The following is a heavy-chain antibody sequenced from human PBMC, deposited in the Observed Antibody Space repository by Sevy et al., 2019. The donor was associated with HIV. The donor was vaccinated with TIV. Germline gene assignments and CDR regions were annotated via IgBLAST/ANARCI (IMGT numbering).Heavy chain of an antibody. J-gene: IGHJ4*02. CDR1: GFTFGDYC. D-gene: IGHD1-1*01. Sequence: GGSLRLSCTASGFTFGDYCMSWVRQAPGKGLEWVAFVKSKAYGGTVDHAAAVKGRFPISRDDSKSIAYLQMNDLQTGDTCDYYCTRWKGCQSTFDYWGQGALVTVSS. CDR3: TRWKGCQSTFDY. V-gene: IGHV3-49*04. CDR2: VKSKAYGGTV.